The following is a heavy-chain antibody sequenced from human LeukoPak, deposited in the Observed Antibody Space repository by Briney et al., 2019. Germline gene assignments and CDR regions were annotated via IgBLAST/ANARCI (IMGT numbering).Heavy chain of an antibody. CDR2: INPSGDST. Sequence: ASVKVSCKASGGTFSSYAISWVRQAPGQGLEWMGIINPSGDSTSYAQKFQGRATMTKDTSTNTFYMDLRSLRSEDTAAYYCARDRSGEDAFDIWGQGTMVTVSS. V-gene: IGHV1-46*01. CDR3: ARDRSGEDAFDI. J-gene: IGHJ3*02. CDR1: GGTFSSYA. D-gene: IGHD3-16*01.